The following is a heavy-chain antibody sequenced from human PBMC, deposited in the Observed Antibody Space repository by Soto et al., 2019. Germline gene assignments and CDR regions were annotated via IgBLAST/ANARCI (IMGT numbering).Heavy chain of an antibody. CDR1: GGSFSGYY. Sequence: SETLSLTCAVYGGSFSGYYWSWIRQPPGKGLEWIGEINHSGSTNYNPSLKSRVTISVDTSKNQFSLKLSSVTAADTAVYYCVRMGFSGDGYLSYYYYGMDVWGQGTTVTVS. CDR2: INHSGST. V-gene: IGHV4-34*01. D-gene: IGHD2-21*01. J-gene: IGHJ6*02. CDR3: VRMGFSGDGYLSYYYYGMDV.